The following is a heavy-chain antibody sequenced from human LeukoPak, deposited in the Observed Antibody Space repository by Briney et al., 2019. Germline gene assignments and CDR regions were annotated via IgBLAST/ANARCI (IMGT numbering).Heavy chain of an antibody. CDR1: GFTVSSKY. D-gene: IGHD2-2*01. Sequence: GGSLRLSCAASGFTVSSKYMSWVRRPQGKGLEGASFFFSGGSTYYADSVKGRFTISRDNSKNTVYLQMNSLRAEDTAVYYCAKDREMDCSSTSCNPLDYWGQGTLVTVSS. CDR3: AKDREMDCSSTSCNPLDY. J-gene: IGHJ4*02. CDR2: FFSGGST. V-gene: IGHV3-53*01.